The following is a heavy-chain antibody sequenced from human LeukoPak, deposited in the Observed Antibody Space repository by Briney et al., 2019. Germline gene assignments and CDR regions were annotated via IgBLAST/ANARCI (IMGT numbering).Heavy chain of an antibody. CDR3: ARGVVAAARRFDY. V-gene: IGHV4-34*01. CDR2: INHSGST. Sequence: SETLSLTCAVYGRSFSGYYWSWIRQPPGKGLEWIGEINHSGSTNYNPSLKSRVTISVDTSKNQFSLKLSSVTAADTAVYYCARGVVAAARRFDYWGQGTLVTVSS. CDR1: GRSFSGYY. D-gene: IGHD2-15*01. J-gene: IGHJ4*02.